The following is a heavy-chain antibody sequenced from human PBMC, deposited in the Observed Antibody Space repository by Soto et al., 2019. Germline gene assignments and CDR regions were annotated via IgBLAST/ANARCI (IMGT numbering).Heavy chain of an antibody. CDR1: GGNFNTYP. V-gene: IGHV1-69*18. D-gene: IGHD3-16*01. CDR2: IIPIFGTP. Sequence: QVQLEQSGAEVKRPGSSVKVSCKTSGGNFNTYPISWVRQAPGHRLEWMGKIIPIFGTPDYAWKFQGRVTINADEATTTVYMELRSLKSDDSAVYYCARDSRLWGSTGWKRENLFDIWGQGTMVTVSS. J-gene: IGHJ3*02. CDR3: ARDSRLWGSTGWKRENLFDI.